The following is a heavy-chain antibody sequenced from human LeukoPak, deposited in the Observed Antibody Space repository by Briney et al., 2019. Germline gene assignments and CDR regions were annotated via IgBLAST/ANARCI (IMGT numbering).Heavy chain of an antibody. CDR2: ISGNSGSL. CDR1: GFTFDDYA. D-gene: IGHD6-19*01. J-gene: IGHJ3*02. V-gene: IGHV3-9*01. Sequence: SLRLFCAASGFTFDDYAMHWVRQAPGRGLECVSDISGNSGSLCYEDSVKGRFTISRDNAKHALYLQMNSLRAEDTALYYCAKDLSSGWYGDAFDIWGQGTMVTVPS. CDR3: AKDLSSGWYGDAFDI.